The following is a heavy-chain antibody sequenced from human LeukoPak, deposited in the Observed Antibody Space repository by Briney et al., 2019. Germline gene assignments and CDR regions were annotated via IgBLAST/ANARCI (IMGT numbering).Heavy chain of an antibody. D-gene: IGHD3-10*01. CDR3: AHYGSGSYYLPPYFDY. V-gene: IGHV2-5*02. CDR1: GFSLSTSGVG. J-gene: IGHJ4*02. CDR2: IYWDDDK. Sequence: SGPTLLHPTQTLTLTCTFSGFSLSTSGVGVGWIRQPPAKALEWLALIYWDDDKLYSPSRKSRLTITKDTSKNQVVLTMTNMDPVDTATYYCAHYGSGSYYLPPYFDYWGQGTLVTVSS.